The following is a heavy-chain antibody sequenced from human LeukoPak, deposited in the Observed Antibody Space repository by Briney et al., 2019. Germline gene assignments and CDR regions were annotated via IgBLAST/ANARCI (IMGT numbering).Heavy chain of an antibody. J-gene: IGHJ4*02. Sequence: ASVKVSCKASGYTFTSYDIRWVRQAPGPAIEGMGWISAYNGNTHYAQKLQGRVTMTTDTSTSTAYMELRSLRADDTAVYYCARGAAIWDFDYWGQGTLVTVSS. CDR2: ISAYNGNT. D-gene: IGHD2-2*01. CDR1: GYTFTSYD. V-gene: IGHV1-18*01. CDR3: ARGAAIWDFDY.